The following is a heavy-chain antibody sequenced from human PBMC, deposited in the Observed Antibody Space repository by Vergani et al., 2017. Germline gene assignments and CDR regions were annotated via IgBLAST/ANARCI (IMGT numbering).Heavy chain of an antibody. J-gene: IGHJ6*03. CDR1: GGSISSGGYY. CDR2: IYYSGST. CDR3: ARIQVHVASTKYSSSWPRTHYYYYYMDV. Sequence: QVQLQESGPGLVKPSQTLSLTCTVSGGSISSGGYYWSWIRQHPGKGLEWIGYIYYSGSTYYNPSLKSRVTISVDTSKNQFSLKLSSVTAADTAVYYCARIQVHVASTKYSSSWPRTHYYYYYMDVWGKGTTVTVSS. D-gene: IGHD6-13*01. V-gene: IGHV4-31*03.